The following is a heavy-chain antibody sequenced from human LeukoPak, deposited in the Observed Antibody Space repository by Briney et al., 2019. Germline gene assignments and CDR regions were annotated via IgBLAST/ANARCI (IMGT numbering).Heavy chain of an antibody. CDR2: ISYDGSNK. Sequence: GGSLRLSCAASGFTFDDYGMSWVRQAPGKGLEWVAVISYDGSNKYYADSVKGRFTISRDNSKNTLYLQMNSLRAEDTAVYYCAKEHQDIVVVPAATTFDYWGQGTLVTVSS. V-gene: IGHV3-30*18. CDR1: GFTFDDYG. J-gene: IGHJ4*02. D-gene: IGHD2-2*01. CDR3: AKEHQDIVVVPAATTFDY.